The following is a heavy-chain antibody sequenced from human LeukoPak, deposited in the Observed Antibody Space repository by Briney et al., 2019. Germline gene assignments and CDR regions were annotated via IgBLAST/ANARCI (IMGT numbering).Heavy chain of an antibody. CDR3: ASVGYYYDSSGYYYYYMDV. D-gene: IGHD3-22*01. Sequence: GASVKVSCKASGGTFISYAISWVRQAPGQGLEWMGGIIPIFGTANYAQKFQGRVTITTDESTSTAYMELSSLRSEDTAVYYCASVGYYYDSSGYYYYYMDVWGKGTTVTVSS. CDR1: GGTFISYA. CDR2: IIPIFGTA. J-gene: IGHJ6*03. V-gene: IGHV1-69*05.